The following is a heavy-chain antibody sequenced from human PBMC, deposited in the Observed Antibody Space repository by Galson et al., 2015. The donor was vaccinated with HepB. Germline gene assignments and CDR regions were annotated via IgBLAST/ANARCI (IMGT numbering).Heavy chain of an antibody. V-gene: IGHV3-23*01. CDR1: GFTFSSYA. Sequence: SLRLSCAASGFTFSSYAMSWVRQAPGKGLEWVSAISGSGGSTYYADSVKGRFTISRDNSKNTLYLQMNSLRAEDTAVYYCAKDVPGPEGALLWFGEFTNWFDPWGQGTLVTVSS. CDR3: AKDVPGPEGALLWFGEFTNWFDP. D-gene: IGHD3-10*01. J-gene: IGHJ5*02. CDR2: ISGSGGST.